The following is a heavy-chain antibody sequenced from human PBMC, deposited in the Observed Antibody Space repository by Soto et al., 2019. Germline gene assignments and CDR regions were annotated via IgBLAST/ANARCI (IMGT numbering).Heavy chain of an antibody. CDR1: GDSISGYY. CDR2: IYYSGNT. J-gene: IGHJ4*02. V-gene: IGHV4-59*01. CDR3: AKYRRTDAEGYTFDY. D-gene: IGHD2-15*01. Sequence: SETLSLTCTVSGDSISGYYWSWIRQPPGKGLQWIGYIYYSGNTNYNPSLKGRVTMSVDTSKNQFSLQVSSVTAADTAVYFCAKYRRTDAEGYTFDYWGQGAMVTVSS.